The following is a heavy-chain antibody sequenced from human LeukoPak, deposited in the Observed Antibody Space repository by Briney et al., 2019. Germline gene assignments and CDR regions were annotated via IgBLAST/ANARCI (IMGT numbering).Heavy chain of an antibody. V-gene: IGHV3-53*01. Sequence: GGSLRLSCATSGFSFSSYAMSWVRQAPGKGLEWVSVIYSGGSTFYAESVKGRFTISRDNSKNTLYLQMNSLRAEDTVVYYCARVGHGYNYYDYWGQGTLVTISS. J-gene: IGHJ4*02. CDR1: GFSFSSYA. D-gene: IGHD5-24*01. CDR2: IYSGGST. CDR3: ARVGHGYNYYDY.